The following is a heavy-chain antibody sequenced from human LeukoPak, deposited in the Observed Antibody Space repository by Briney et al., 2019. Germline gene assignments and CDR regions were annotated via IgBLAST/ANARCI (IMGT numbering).Heavy chain of an antibody. D-gene: IGHD3-10*01. Sequence: ASVKVSCKASGYTFTDYFMHWVRQAPGQGLEWMSWINPNSGGTNYAQRFQGRVAMTRDTSISTVYMELSRLTSDDTAVYYCARGDGSGRCCIEYWGQGTLVAVAS. CDR3: ARGDGSGRCCIEY. CDR1: GYTFTDYF. CDR2: INPNSGGT. J-gene: IGHJ4*02. V-gene: IGHV1-2*02.